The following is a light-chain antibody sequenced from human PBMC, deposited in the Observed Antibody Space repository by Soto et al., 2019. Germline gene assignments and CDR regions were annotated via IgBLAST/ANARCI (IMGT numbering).Light chain of an antibody. CDR2: GS. J-gene: IGKJ1*01. CDR1: QSISSD. Sequence: EIVMTQSPGTLSVSPGERATLSCRASQSISSDLAWYQQKPGQAPRLLIYGSTRATGIPARFSGSGSVKEFTLTISSLQSEDSALYYCQQYNWWPGTFGQGTKVDIK. CDR3: QQYNWWPGT. V-gene: IGKV3-15*01.